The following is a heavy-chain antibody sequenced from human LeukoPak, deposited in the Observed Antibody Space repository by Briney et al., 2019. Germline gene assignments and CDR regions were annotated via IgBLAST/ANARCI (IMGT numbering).Heavy chain of an antibody. CDR3: ARDSADTAMALYYYYMDV. Sequence: SSRTLSLTCTVSGGSISSGDYYWSWIRQPPGKGLEWIGYIYYSGSTYYNPSLKSRVTISVDTSKNQFSLKLSSVTAADTAVYYCARDSADTAMALYYYYMDVWGKGTTVTVSS. J-gene: IGHJ6*03. CDR2: IYYSGST. CDR1: GGSISSGDYY. V-gene: IGHV4-30-4*08. D-gene: IGHD5-18*01.